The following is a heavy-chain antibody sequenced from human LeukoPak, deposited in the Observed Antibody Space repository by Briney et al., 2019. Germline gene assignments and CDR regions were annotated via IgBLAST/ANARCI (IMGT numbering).Heavy chain of an antibody. V-gene: IGHV1-18*01. CDR2: ISAYSGNT. J-gene: IGHJ4*02. CDR1: GYTFTSYG. CDR3: ARAAVAATPVDY. D-gene: IGHD2-15*01. Sequence: ASVKVSCKASGYTFTSYGISWVRQAPGQGLEWMGWISAYSGNTNYAQKLQGRVTMTTDTSTSTAYMELRSLRSDDTAVYYCARAAVAATPVDYWGQGTLVTVSS.